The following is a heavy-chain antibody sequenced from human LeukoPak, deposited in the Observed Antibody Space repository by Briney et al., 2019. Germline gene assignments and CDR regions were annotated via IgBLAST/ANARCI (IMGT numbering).Heavy chain of an antibody. CDR3: AKVGSLSSSPFDY. CDR1: GFTFSSYG. J-gene: IGHJ4*02. D-gene: IGHD6-13*01. CDR2: IRFDGSDK. V-gene: IGHV3-30*02. Sequence: GGSLRLSCAASGFTFSSYGMHWVRQAPAKGLEWVAFIRFDGSDKYYADSVRGRFTISRDNSKNTLYLQMNSLRTEDTAVYYCAKVGSLSSSPFDYWGQGTLVTVSS.